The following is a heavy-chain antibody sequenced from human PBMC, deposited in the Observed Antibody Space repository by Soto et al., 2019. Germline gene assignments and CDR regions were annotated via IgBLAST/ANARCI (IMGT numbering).Heavy chain of an antibody. CDR3: AKAFYYYDSSGYHYFDY. Sequence: GGSLRLSCAASGFTFSSYAVSWVRQAPGKGPEWISSISGSGSTIYYADSVKGRFTISRDNSKNTLYLQMSSLRAEDTAVYYCAKAFYYYDSSGYHYFDYWGQGTLVTV. CDR1: GFTFSSYA. CDR2: ISGSGSTI. D-gene: IGHD3-22*01. J-gene: IGHJ4*02. V-gene: IGHV3-23*01.